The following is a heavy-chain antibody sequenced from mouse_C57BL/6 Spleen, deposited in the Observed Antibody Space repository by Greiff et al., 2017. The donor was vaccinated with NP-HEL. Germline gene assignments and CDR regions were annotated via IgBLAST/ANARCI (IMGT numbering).Heavy chain of an antibody. V-gene: IGHV14-1*01. CDR3: IYYYGSSEAY. Sequence: VQLQQSGAELVRPGASVKLSCTASGFNIKDYYMHWVKQRPEQGLEWIGRIDPEDGDTEYAPKFQGKATMTADTSSNTAYLQLSSLTSEDTAVYYCIYYYGSSEAYWGQGTLVTVSA. CDR1: GFNIKDYY. J-gene: IGHJ3*01. CDR2: IDPEDGDT. D-gene: IGHD1-1*01.